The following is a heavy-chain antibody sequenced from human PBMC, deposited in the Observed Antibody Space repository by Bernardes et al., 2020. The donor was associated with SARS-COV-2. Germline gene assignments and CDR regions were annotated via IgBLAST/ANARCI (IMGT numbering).Heavy chain of an antibody. CDR1: GGSISSYY. CDR3: ARQGERITMVRGVIIPEDYFDY. V-gene: IGHV4-59*08. J-gene: IGHJ4*02. Sequence: SETLSLTCTVSGGSISSYYWSWIRQPPGKGLEWIGYIYYSGSTNYNPSLKSRVTISVDTSKNQFSLKLSSVTAADTAVYYCARQGERITMVRGVIIPEDYFDYWGQGTLVTVSS. D-gene: IGHD3-10*01. CDR2: IYYSGST.